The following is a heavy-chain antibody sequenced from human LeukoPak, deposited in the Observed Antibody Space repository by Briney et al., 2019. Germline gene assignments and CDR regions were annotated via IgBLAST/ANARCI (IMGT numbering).Heavy chain of an antibody. J-gene: IGHJ4*02. D-gene: IGHD3-22*01. Sequence: GGSLRLSCAASGFTFSSYDMQCVRQAPGKGLECGAYMRYDQTDTYYADSLKGRYTISRDNSKNTLYLKMSCLRAEDTAVYYCAKVMYGYSAVGLLGFDSWGQGTLVTVSS. CDR2: MRYDQTDT. CDR1: GFTFSSYD. V-gene: IGHV3-30*02. CDR3: AKVMYGYSAVGLLGFDS.